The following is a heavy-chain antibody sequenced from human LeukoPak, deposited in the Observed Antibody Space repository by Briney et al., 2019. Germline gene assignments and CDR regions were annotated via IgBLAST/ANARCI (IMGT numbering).Heavy chain of an antibody. D-gene: IGHD1-26*01. V-gene: IGHV1-24*01. CDR1: GYTLTELS. Sequence: ASVTVSCKVSGYTLTELSMHWVRQAPGKGLEWMGGFDPEDGETIYAQKFQGRVTMTEDTSTDTAYMELSSLRSEDTAVYYCATSHGSYYPEYFQHWGQGTLVTVSS. CDR2: FDPEDGET. CDR3: ATSHGSYYPEYFQH. J-gene: IGHJ1*01.